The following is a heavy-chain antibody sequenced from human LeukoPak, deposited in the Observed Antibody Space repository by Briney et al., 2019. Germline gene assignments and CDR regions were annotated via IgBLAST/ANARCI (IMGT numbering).Heavy chain of an antibody. Sequence: PGGSLRLSCAASGFTFSSYEMNWVRQAPGKGLEWVSYISSSGSTIYYADSVKGRFTISRDNAKNSLYLQMNSLRAEDTAVYYCARGLPFYYDSSGYPSGGFLDYWGQGTLVTVSS. D-gene: IGHD3-22*01. CDR2: ISSSGSTI. V-gene: IGHV3-48*03. J-gene: IGHJ4*02. CDR3: ARGLPFYYDSSGYPSGGFLDY. CDR1: GFTFSSYE.